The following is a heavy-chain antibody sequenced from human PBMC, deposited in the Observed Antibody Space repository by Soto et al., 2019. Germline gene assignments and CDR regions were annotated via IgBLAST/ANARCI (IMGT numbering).Heavy chain of an antibody. D-gene: IGHD4-17*01. V-gene: IGHV3-73*01. J-gene: IGHJ4*02. CDR1: GFTFSGSA. CDR2: TRSKANNYAA. Sequence: GGSLRLSCAASGFTFSGSAMHWVRQASGKGLEWVGRTRSKANNYAAAYAASVRGRFTISRDDSKNTAYLQMNSLKTEDTAMYYCTRPGADYGDDYWGQGTLVTVSS. CDR3: TRPGADYGDDY.